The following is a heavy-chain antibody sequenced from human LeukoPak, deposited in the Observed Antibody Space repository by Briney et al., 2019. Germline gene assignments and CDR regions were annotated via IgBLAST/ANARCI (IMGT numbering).Heavy chain of an antibody. V-gene: IGHV1-2*02. CDR1: GYTFTGYY. J-gene: IGHJ4*02. D-gene: IGHD6-19*01. Sequence: ASVKVSCKASGYTFTGYYMHWVRQAPGQGLEWMGWINPNSGGTNYAQKFQGRVTMTRDTSISTAYMELSRLRSDDTAVYYCARWGIPRGGWYDYWGQGTLVTVSS. CDR2: INPNSGGT. CDR3: ARWGIPRGGWYDY.